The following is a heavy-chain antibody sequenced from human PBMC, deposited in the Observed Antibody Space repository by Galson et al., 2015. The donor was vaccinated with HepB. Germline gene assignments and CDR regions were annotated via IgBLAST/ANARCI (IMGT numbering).Heavy chain of an antibody. D-gene: IGHD4-23*01. CDR3: VRDVGGNPVGIDY. Sequence: LSCAASGFTVSNEYMSWVRQAPGKGLEWVSVIYSGGSTYYGDSVKGRFTISRDKSKNTLYLHMNSLKAEDTAVYYCVRDVGGNPVGIDYWGQGTLVTVSS. J-gene: IGHJ4*02. CDR1: GFTVSNEY. V-gene: IGHV3-53*01. CDR2: IYSGGST.